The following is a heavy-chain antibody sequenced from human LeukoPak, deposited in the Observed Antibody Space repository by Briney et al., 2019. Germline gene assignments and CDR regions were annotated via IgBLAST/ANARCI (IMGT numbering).Heavy chain of an antibody. D-gene: IGHD3-22*01. Sequence: PSETLSLTCTVSGGSISSYYWSWIRQPPAKGLEWIGYIYYSGSTNYNPSLKSRVTISVDTSKNQFSLKLSSVTAADTAVYYCARDLRDYYDSSGYWFDPWGQGTLVTVSS. CDR3: ARDLRDYYDSSGYWFDP. J-gene: IGHJ5*02. CDR2: IYYSGST. CDR1: GGSISSYY. V-gene: IGHV4-59*01.